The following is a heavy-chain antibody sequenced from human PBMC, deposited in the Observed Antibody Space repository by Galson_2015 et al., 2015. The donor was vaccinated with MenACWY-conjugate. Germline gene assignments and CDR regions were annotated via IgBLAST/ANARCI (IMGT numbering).Heavy chain of an antibody. CDR1: GFIFNKYA. V-gene: IGHV3-23*01. D-gene: IGHD3-22*01. J-gene: IGHJ4*02. CDR2: TSGSGGVT. Sequence: SLRLSCAASGFIFNKYAMTWIRQAPGKGLEWVSATSGSGGVTYHADSVKGRFTISRDNSKNTLYLEMNSLKAEDTAIYYCAKGPLYDSSGSESDYFEYWGQGTLVTVPS. CDR3: AKGPLYDSSGSESDYFEY.